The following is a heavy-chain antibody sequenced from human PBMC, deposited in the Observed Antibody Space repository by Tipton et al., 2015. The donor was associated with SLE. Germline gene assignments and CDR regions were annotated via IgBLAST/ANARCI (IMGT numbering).Heavy chain of an antibody. J-gene: IGHJ4*02. V-gene: IGHV3-15*01. D-gene: IGHD2-15*01. CDR3: TPGYCSGGSCYPWYFDY. Sequence: SLRLSCAGSEFTFSNGWMSWVRQAPGKGLEWVGRIKSKTEGGATDYAAPVKGRFTISRDDSKNTVYLQMNSLKTEDTAVYYCTPGYCSGGSCYPWYFDYWGQGTLVTVSS. CDR2: IKSKTEGGAT. CDR1: EFTFSNGW.